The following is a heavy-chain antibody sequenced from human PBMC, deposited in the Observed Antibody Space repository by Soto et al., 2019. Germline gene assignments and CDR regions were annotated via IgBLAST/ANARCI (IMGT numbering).Heavy chain of an antibody. Sequence: ASVKVSCKASGYTFTSYYMHWVRQAPGQGLEWMGIINPSGGSTSYAQKFKGRVTMTKDTSTSTVYMELNSLTSEDTAVYYCARNQSWPDLFSCFAPGGRGTLLPVSS. CDR2: INPSGGST. D-gene: IGHD3-10*01. V-gene: IGHV1-46*03. CDR3: ARNQSWPDLFSCFAP. CDR1: GYTFTSYY. J-gene: IGHJ5*02.